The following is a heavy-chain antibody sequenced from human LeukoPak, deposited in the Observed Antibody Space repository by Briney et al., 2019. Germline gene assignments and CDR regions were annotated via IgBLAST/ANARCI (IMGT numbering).Heavy chain of an antibody. D-gene: IGHD6-19*01. CDR1: GGSISYFY. V-gene: IGHV4-59*08. CDR2: IYHGGIT. Sequence: SETLSLTCTVSGGSISYFYWGCIRQPPGKGLEWVGYIYHGGITNYNPSLESRVSMSADTSKNQFSLRLNSVIAADTAVYYCARLNVGSGWFFDYWGQGTLVTVSS. J-gene: IGHJ4*02. CDR3: ARLNVGSGWFFDY.